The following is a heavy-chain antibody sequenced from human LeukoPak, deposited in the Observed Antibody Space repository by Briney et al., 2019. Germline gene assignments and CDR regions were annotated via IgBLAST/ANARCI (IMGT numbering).Heavy chain of an antibody. CDR1: GFSLRAYD. D-gene: IGHD3-10*01. Sequence: GGSLRPSCAASGFSLRAYDLIWVRQASGKGLDWVSIINGGGDIMMYEDSVKGRFTISRDNSKNTFYLQMNSLRVEDTAVYYCAMRDRGYGLDIWGQGTMVTVSS. J-gene: IGHJ3*02. CDR2: INGGGDIM. V-gene: IGHV3-23*01. CDR3: AMRDRGYGLDI.